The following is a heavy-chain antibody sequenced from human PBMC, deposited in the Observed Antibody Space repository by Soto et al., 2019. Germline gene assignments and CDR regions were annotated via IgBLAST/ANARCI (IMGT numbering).Heavy chain of an antibody. Sequence: QVQLVQSGPDLKRPGASMKVSCKASGXTFTSYGIXWVRQAPGQGLEWMAWISPLKGRTQYSQKAQGRVTLSTDTSSNTAYMEMTTLRVDDTAVYYCAMDYGDRPEYFKHWGQGTLVTVS. CDR1: GXTFTSYG. J-gene: IGHJ1*01. CDR3: AMDYGDRPEYFKH. D-gene: IGHD4-17*01. CDR2: ISPLKGRT. V-gene: IGHV1-18*04.